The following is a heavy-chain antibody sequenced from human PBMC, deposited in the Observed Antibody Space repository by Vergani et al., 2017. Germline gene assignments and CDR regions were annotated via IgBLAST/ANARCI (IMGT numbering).Heavy chain of an antibody. V-gene: IGHV4-34*01. CDR3: AREADYDFWSGYYKAAGYYYYMDV. CDR1: GGSFSGYY. J-gene: IGHJ6*03. CDR2: INHSGST. Sequence: QVQLQQWGAGLLKPSETLSLTCAVYGGSFSGYYWSWIRQPPGKGLEWIGEINHSGSTNYNPSLKSRVTISVDTSKNQFSLKLSSVTAADTAVYYCAREADYDFWSGYYKAAGYYYYMDVWGK. D-gene: IGHD3-3*01.